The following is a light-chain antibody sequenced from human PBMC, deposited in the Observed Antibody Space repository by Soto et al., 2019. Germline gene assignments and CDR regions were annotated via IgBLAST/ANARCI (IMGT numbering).Light chain of an antibody. CDR2: DVS. Sequence: QSVLTQPASVSGSPGQSITISCTGTSSDVGGYNYVSWYQQHPSKVPKLMIYDVSNRPSGVSNRFSGSKSGNTASLTISGLQAEDEADYYCSSYTSSSTLYVFGTGTKLTVL. CDR1: SSDVGGYNY. V-gene: IGLV2-14*01. J-gene: IGLJ1*01. CDR3: SSYTSSSTLYV.